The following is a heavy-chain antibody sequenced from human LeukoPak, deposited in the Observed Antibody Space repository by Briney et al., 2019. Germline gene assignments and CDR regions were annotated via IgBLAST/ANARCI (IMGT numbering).Heavy chain of an antibody. V-gene: IGHV1-46*01. CDR3: ARRSHQLQSDY. Sequence: ASVKVSCKASGYTFTTYYMHWVRQAPGQGLEWMGIINPSDGSTTYPQKFQGRVTMTRDTSTSTIYVELSSLRSEDTAVYYCARRSHQLQSDYWGQGTLVTVSS. D-gene: IGHD2-2*01. CDR1: GYTFTTYY. J-gene: IGHJ4*02. CDR2: INPSDGST.